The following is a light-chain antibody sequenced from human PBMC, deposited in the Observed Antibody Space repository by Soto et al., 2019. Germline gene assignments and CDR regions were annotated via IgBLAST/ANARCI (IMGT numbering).Light chain of an antibody. CDR1: QSITSW. Sequence: DIQMTQSPSTLSASVGDRVTITCRASQSITSWLAWYQQKPGKAPKLLIYDASCLESGVPSRFSGSGSGTEFTLTISSLQPDDFATYYCHQYNSYSPWTFGQGTKVEIK. CDR3: HQYNSYSPWT. J-gene: IGKJ1*01. V-gene: IGKV1-5*01. CDR2: DAS.